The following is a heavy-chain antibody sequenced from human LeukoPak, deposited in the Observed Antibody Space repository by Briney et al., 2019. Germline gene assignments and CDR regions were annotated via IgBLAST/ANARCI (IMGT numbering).Heavy chain of an antibody. Sequence: PGGSLRLSCAASGFTFSSYAMSWVRQAPGKGLQWVSAISGSGGSTYYADSVKGRFTISRDNSKNTLYLQMNSLRAEDTAVYYCAKDPGVWELLQGVDYWGQGTLVTVSS. V-gene: IGHV3-23*01. J-gene: IGHJ4*02. CDR1: GFTFSSYA. CDR3: AKDPGVWELLQGVDY. D-gene: IGHD1-26*01. CDR2: ISGSGGST.